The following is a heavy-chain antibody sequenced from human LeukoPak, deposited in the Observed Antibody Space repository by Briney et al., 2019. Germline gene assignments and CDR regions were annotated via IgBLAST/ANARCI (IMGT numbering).Heavy chain of an antibody. CDR2: IKQDGSET. CDR1: GLTFSNYW. J-gene: IGHJ4*02. D-gene: IGHD5-12*01. V-gene: IGHV3-7*01. Sequence: PGGSLRLSCAASGLTFSNYWMSWVRQAPGKGLEWVANIKQDGSETYYVDSVKGRFTISRDNAKNSLYLQMNSLRAEDTAVYYCAKTPLWRFSDYDSDYWGQGTLVTVSS. CDR3: AKTPLWRFSDYDSDY.